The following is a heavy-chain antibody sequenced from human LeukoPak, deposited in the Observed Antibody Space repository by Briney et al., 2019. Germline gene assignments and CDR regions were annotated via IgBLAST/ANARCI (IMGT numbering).Heavy chain of an antibody. D-gene: IGHD5-24*01. CDR1: GYTFAGYY. CDR2: INPNSGGT. CDR3: ARVRKRWLREEAFDY. Sequence: ASVKVSCKASGYTFAGYYMHWVRQAPGQGLEWMGRINPNSGGTNYAQKFQGRVTMTRDTSISTAYMELSRLRSDDTAVYYCARVRKRWLREEAFDYWGQGTLVTVPS. J-gene: IGHJ4*02. V-gene: IGHV1-2*06.